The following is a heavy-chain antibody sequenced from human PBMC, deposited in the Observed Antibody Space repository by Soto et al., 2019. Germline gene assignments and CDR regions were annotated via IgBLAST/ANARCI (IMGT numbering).Heavy chain of an antibody. V-gene: IGHV4-30-4*01. J-gene: IGHJ4*02. CDR3: ARDTRQRYSSSWSEVDY. CDR1: GGSISSGGYY. D-gene: IGHD6-13*01. CDR2: IYYSGST. Sequence: PSETLSLTCTVSGGSISSGGYYWSWIRQPPGKGLEWIGYIYYSGSTYYNPSLKSRVTISVDTSKNQFSLKLSSVTAADTAVYYCARDTRQRYSSSWSEVDYWGQGTLVTVSS.